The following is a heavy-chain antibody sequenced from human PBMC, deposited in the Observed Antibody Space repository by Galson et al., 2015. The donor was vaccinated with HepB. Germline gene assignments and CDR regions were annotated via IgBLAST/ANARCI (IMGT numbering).Heavy chain of an antibody. V-gene: IGHV3-66*01. J-gene: IGHJ3*01. Sequence: SLRLSCAVSGFTVSSNYMSWVRQAPGKGLEWVSIIYNVGSTFYADSVKGRFTISRDNSRKSLNLQMTSLRPDDTALYYCVKEDILSGFLVGSFHVWGQGTMVTVSS. D-gene: IGHD3-9*01. CDR2: IYNVGST. CDR1: GFTVSSNY. CDR3: VKEDILSGFLVGSFHV.